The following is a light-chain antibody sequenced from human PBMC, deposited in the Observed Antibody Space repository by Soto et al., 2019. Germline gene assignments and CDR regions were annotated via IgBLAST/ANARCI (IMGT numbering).Light chain of an antibody. V-gene: IGKV3-15*01. CDR1: QSINSN. CDR3: QQYNNWWT. Sequence: VMTQSPATLSVSPGERATLSCRASQSINSNLAWYQQRPGQAPRLLIYSASTRATGIPARFSGSGSGTEFTLTISSLQSEDFAVYYCQQYNNWWTVGQGTKVDSK. CDR2: SAS. J-gene: IGKJ1*01.